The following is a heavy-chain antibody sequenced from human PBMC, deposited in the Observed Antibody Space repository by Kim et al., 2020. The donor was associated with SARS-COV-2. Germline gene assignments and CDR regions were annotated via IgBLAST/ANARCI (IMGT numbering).Heavy chain of an antibody. D-gene: IGHD1-1*01. CDR1: GFSLSPFA. CDR2: ISSDANNQ. V-gene: IGHV3-30*04. Sequence: GALRLSCAASGFSLSPFAMHWVRQAPGMGLEWVALISSDANNQFYAHSVRGRFTISRDNSKNEFYLHMNSLRPEDTAVYFCARGNDADRWGQGTLVIVS. CDR3: ARGNDADR. J-gene: IGHJ5*02.